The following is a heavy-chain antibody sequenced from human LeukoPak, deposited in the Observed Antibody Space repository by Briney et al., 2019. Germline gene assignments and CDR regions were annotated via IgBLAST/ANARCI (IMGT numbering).Heavy chain of an antibody. D-gene: IGHD2-15*01. Sequence: GASVKVSCKASGYTFTSYGISWVRQAPGQGLEWMGRIIPILGIANYAQKFQGRVTITADKSTSTAYMELSSLRSEDTAVYYCARATPGYCSGGSCYSYYYYGMDVWGQGTTVTVSS. CDR1: GYTFTSYG. CDR2: IIPILGIA. V-gene: IGHV1-69*04. CDR3: ARATPGYCSGGSCYSYYYYGMDV. J-gene: IGHJ6*02.